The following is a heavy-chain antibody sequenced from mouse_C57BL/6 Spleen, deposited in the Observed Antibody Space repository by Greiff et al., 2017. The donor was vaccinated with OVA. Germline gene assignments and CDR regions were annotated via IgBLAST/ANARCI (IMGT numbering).Heavy chain of an antibody. D-gene: IGHD1-1*01. CDR3: ARNYYGSSLYAMDY. J-gene: IGHJ4*01. CDR2: IHPNSGST. V-gene: IGHV1-64*01. Sequence: VQLQQPGAELVKPGASVKLSCKASGYTFTSYWMHWVKQRPGQGLEWIGMIHPNSGSTNYNEKFKSKATLTVDKSSSTAYMQLSSLTSEDSAVYYWARNYYGSSLYAMDYWGQGTSVTVSS. CDR1: GYTFTSYW.